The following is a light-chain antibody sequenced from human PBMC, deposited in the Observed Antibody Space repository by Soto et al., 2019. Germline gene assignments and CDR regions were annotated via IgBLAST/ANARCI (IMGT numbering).Light chain of an antibody. CDR1: SSDVGAYNY. CDR3: YSYAGSYSFV. Sequence: QSALTQPRSVSGSPGQSVTISCTGTSSDVGAYNYVSRYQQHPGKAPKLMIYDVTKRPSGVPDRFSASKSGNTASLTISGLQAEDEADYYCYSYAGSYSFVFGTGTKVTVL. J-gene: IGLJ1*01. V-gene: IGLV2-11*01. CDR2: DVT.